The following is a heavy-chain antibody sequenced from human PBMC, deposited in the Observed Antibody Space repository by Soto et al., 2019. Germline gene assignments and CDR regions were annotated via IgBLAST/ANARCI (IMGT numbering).Heavy chain of an antibody. CDR2: IDTSGSST. V-gene: IGHV3-74*01. CDR1: GFIFTNFW. D-gene: IGHD6-13*01. CDR3: AKDSWYFDL. J-gene: IGHJ4*02. Sequence: GGSLRLSCEASGFIFTNFWMHWVRQFPGKGLVWVSRIDTSGSSTSYADSVKGRFTISRDNAKNTVSLQMNSLRAEDTGVYYCAKDSWYFDLWSQGSLVTVSS.